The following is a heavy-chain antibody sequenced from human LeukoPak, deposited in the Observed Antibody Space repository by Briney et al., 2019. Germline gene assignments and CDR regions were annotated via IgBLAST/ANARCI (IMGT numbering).Heavy chain of an antibody. Sequence: PGGSLRLSCAASGFTFSSYAMSWVRQAPGKGLEWVSAISGSGGSTYYADSVKGRFTISRDNSKNTLYLQMNSLRAEGTAVYYCAKGPGGECSSTSCHPSYFDYWGQGTLVTVSS. CDR2: ISGSGGST. J-gene: IGHJ4*02. CDR1: GFTFSSYA. D-gene: IGHD2-2*01. V-gene: IGHV3-23*01. CDR3: AKGPGGECSSTSCHPSYFDY.